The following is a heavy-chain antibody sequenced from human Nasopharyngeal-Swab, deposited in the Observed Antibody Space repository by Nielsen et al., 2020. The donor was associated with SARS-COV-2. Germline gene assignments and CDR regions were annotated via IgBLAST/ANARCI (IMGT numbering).Heavy chain of an antibody. CDR2: IFSNDEK. Sequence: WIRQPPGKALEWLAHIFSNDEKSYSTSLKSRLTISKDTSKSQVVLTMTNMDPVDTATYYRARSYDFWSGYYRYYYYGMDVWGQGTTVTVSS. CDR3: ARSYDFWSGYYRYYYYGMDV. J-gene: IGHJ6*02. V-gene: IGHV2-26*01. D-gene: IGHD3-3*01.